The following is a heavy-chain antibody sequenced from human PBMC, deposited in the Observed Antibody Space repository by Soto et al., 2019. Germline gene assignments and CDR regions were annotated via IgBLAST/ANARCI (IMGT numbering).Heavy chain of an antibody. Sequence: EVQLVQSGAEVKKPGATVKISWKVSGYTFTDYYMHWVQQAPGKGLEWMGLVDPEDGETIYAAKVQGRVTITADTSTDTAYMELSSLASDDTAVYYCAKLGHSSSWYHFDYWGQGTLVTVSS. CDR2: VDPEDGET. CDR1: GYTFTDYY. J-gene: IGHJ4*02. CDR3: AKLGHSSSWYHFDY. D-gene: IGHD6-13*01. V-gene: IGHV1-69-2*01.